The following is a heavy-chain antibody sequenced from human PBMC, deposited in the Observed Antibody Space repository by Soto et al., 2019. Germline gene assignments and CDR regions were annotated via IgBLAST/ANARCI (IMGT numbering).Heavy chain of an antibody. D-gene: IGHD5-12*01. J-gene: IGHJ6*02. CDR1: GFTFSSYA. CDR3: TRDHGYGYGMDV. CDR2: ISGSGGST. V-gene: IGHV3-23*01. Sequence: PGGSLRLSCAASGFTFSSYAMSWVRQAPGKGLEWVSDISGSGGSTYYADSVKGRFTISRDNAKNSLYLQMNSLRAEDTAVYYCTRDHGYGYGMDVWGQGTTVTVSS.